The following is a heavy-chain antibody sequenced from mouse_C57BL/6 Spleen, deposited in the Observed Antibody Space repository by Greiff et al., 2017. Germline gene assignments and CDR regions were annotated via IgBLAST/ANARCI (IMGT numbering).Heavy chain of an antibody. J-gene: IGHJ2*01. CDR2: IYPGGGDT. CDR3: ARLTTVVDDY. Sequence: VQLQESGAELVKPGASVKISCKASGYAFSSYWMNWVKQRPGKGLEWIGQIYPGGGDTNYNGKFKGKATLTADTSSSTAYMQLSSLTSEDSAVYYCARLTTVVDDYWGQGTTLTVSS. CDR1: GYAFSSYW. V-gene: IGHV1-80*01. D-gene: IGHD1-1*01.